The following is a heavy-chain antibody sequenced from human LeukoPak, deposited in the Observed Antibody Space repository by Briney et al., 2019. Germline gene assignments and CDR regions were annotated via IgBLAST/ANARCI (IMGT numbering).Heavy chain of an antibody. J-gene: IGHJ6*03. CDR1: GGTFSSYA. CDR3: ARAMASIAAAGTNYYYYMDV. V-gene: IGHV1-69*13. CDR2: IIPIFGTA. Sequence: ASVKVSCRASGGTFSSYAISWVRQAPGQGLEWMGGIIPIFGTANYAQKFQGRVTITADESTSTAYMELSSLRSEDTAVYYCARAMASIAAAGTNYYYYMDVWGKGTTVTVSS. D-gene: IGHD6-13*01.